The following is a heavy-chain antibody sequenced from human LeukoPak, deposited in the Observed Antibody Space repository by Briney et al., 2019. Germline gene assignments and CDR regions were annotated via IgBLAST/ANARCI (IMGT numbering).Heavy chain of an antibody. V-gene: IGHV3-33*06. CDR3: AKEYERLGELSFDY. Sequence: SGRSLRLSCAASGFTFSSYGMHWARQAPGKGLEWVAVIWYDGSNKYYADSVKGRFTISRDNSKNTLYLQMNSLRAEDTAVYYCAKEYERLGELSFDYWGKGTLVTVSS. CDR1: GFTFSSYG. J-gene: IGHJ4*02. D-gene: IGHD3-16*02. CDR2: IWYDGSNK.